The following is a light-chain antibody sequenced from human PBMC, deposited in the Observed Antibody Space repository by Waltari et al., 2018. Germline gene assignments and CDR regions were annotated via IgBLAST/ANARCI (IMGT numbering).Light chain of an antibody. CDR3: QHYVTLPVT. Sequence: EIVLTQSPGTLSLSPGDRATLSCRDSQSVSRTLALYQQKPGQAPSLLIYVAAIRATGIPDRFSGRGSGTDFSLTISRLEPEDFAVYYCQHYVTLPVTFGQGTKVEIK. CDR2: VAA. CDR1: QSVSRT. V-gene: IGKV3-20*01. J-gene: IGKJ1*01.